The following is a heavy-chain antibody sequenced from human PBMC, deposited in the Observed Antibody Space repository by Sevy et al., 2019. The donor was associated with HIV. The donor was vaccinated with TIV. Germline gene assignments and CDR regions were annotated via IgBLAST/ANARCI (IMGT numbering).Heavy chain of an antibody. CDR3: ARGAATDYYDTSGFSPSLDQ. CDR2: IYDSGST. Sequence: SETLSLTCTVSGGSISGHFWSWIRQPPGKGLEWIAYIYDSGSTNYNVSLRGRVTISVDTSKNQFSLGLSSVTAADTAVYYCARGAATDYYDTSGFSPSLDQWGQGILVTVSS. D-gene: IGHD3-22*01. CDR1: GGSISGHF. V-gene: IGHV4-59*11. J-gene: IGHJ4*02.